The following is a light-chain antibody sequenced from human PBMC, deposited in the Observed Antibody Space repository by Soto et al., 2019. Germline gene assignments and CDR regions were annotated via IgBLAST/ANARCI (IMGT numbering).Light chain of an antibody. Sequence: GESVPIPCRASQVISTSLAWYQVKPGKAPKLLIYAASTLESGVPSRFSATVPGTEFSLTITSLQPEDFATYYCQQLFDSPITFGQGTRLEIK. CDR2: AAS. CDR1: QVISTS. V-gene: IGKV1-9*01. CDR3: QQLFDSPIT. J-gene: IGKJ5*01.